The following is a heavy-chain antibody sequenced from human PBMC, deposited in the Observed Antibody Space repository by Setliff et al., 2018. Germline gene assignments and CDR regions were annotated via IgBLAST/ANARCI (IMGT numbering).Heavy chain of an antibody. CDR3: ARATLTIFGVVTPFDY. J-gene: IGHJ4*02. CDR2: ISSSSSYI. CDR1: GFTFSSYS. D-gene: IGHD3-3*01. V-gene: IGHV3-21*01. Sequence: GGSLRLSCAASGFTFSSYSMNWVRQAPGKGLEWVSSISSSSSYIYYADSVKGRFTTSRDNAKNSLYLQMNSLRAEDTVVYYCARATLTIFGVVTPFDYWGQGTLVTVSS.